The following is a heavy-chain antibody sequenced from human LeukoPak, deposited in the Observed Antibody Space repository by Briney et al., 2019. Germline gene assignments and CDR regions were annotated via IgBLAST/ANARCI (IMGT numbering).Heavy chain of an antibody. Sequence: PGGSLRLSCAGSGFTFSDYYMAWIRQAPGKGPQRISYMRRGSDVKTYADSVKGRFTISRDNDKNSLYLQMNSLTAEDTAIYYCAREVGGSRAFDVWGQGTMVTVSS. J-gene: IGHJ3*01. CDR3: AREVGGSRAFDV. CDR1: GFTFSDYY. D-gene: IGHD6-13*01. CDR2: MRRGSDVK. V-gene: IGHV3-11*05.